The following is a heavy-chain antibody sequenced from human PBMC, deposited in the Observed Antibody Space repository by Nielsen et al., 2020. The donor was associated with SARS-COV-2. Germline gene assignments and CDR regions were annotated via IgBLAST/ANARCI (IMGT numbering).Heavy chain of an antibody. J-gene: IGHJ4*02. CDR2: ISYDGSNK. CDR3: AKEGYDGSGSYGDY. V-gene: IGHV3-30*04. Sequence: GESLKISCAASGFTFSSYAMHWVRQAPGKGLEWVAVISYDGSNKYYADSVKGRFTISRDNSKNTLYLQMNSLRAEDTAVYYCAKEGYDGSGSYGDYWGQGTLVTVSS. CDR1: GFTFSSYA. D-gene: IGHD3-10*01.